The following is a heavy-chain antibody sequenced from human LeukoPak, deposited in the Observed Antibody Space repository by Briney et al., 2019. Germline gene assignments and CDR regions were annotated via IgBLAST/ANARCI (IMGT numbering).Heavy chain of an antibody. Sequence: SETLSLTCAVSGYSISSGSYWGWIRQPPGKGLEWLGSVYHSGSTYSNPSLKSRVTISVDTSKNQFSLKLSSVTAADTAVYYCARGTMYNWFDPWGQGTLVTVSS. CDR1: GYSISSGSY. J-gene: IGHJ5*02. CDR2: VYHSGST. V-gene: IGHV4-38-2*01. D-gene: IGHD3-3*01. CDR3: ARGTMYNWFDP.